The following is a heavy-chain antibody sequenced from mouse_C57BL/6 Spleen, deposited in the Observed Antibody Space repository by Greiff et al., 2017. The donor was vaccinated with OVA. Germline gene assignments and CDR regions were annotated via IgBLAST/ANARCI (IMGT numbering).Heavy chain of an antibody. Sequence: EVKLVESGAELVRPGASVKLSCTASGFNIKDDYMHWVKQRPEQGLEWIGWIDPENGDTEYASKFQGKATITADTSSNTAYLQLSSLTSEDTAVYYCTTLITTVVFDYWGQGTTLTVSS. CDR2: IDPENGDT. D-gene: IGHD1-1*01. J-gene: IGHJ2*01. V-gene: IGHV14-4*01. CDR3: TTLITTVVFDY. CDR1: GFNIKDDY.